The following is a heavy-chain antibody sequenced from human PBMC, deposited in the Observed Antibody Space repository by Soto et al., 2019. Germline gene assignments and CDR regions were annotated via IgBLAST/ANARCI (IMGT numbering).Heavy chain of an antibody. CDR1: GYSFTSYW. CDR2: IDPSDSYT. Sequence: PGESLKISCKGSGYSFTSYWISWVRQMPGKGLEWMGRIDPSDSYTNYSPSFQGHVTISADKSISTAYLQWSSLKASDTAMYYCARRRYVCGSYRYTPYYYYGMDVWGQGTTVTVSS. J-gene: IGHJ6*02. V-gene: IGHV5-10-1*01. CDR3: ARRRYVCGSYRYTPYYYYGMDV. D-gene: IGHD3-16*02.